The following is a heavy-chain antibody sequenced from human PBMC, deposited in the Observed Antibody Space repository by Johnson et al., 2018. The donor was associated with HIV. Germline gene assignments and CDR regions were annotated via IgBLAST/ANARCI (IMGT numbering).Heavy chain of an antibody. CDR2: ISYDGTNE. V-gene: IGHV3-30*04. J-gene: IGHJ3*02. CDR1: GFTFSSYA. CDR3: ARLRQEANCRGDCHWAI. Sequence: QVQVVESGGGVVQPGRSLRLSCAASGFTFSSYAMHWVRQAPGKGLEWVAVISYDGTNEYYADSVKGRLTISRDNSKNTVYLQMNSLSAEDTAGYYCARLRQEANCRGDCHWAIWGQGTLVTVSS. D-gene: IGHD2-21*02.